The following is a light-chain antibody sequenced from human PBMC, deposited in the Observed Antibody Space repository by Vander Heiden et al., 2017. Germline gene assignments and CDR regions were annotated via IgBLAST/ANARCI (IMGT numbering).Light chain of an antibody. Sequence: DIVMTQSPDSLAVSLGERATINCKSSQSVLYSSNNKNYLAWYRQKPGQPPELLIYWASTRESGVPDRFSGSGSGTDFTLTISSLQAEVVAVYYCQQYYTTLTFGQGTRLEIK. CDR3: QQYYTTLT. V-gene: IGKV4-1*01. CDR1: QSVLYSSNNKNY. J-gene: IGKJ5*01. CDR2: WAS.